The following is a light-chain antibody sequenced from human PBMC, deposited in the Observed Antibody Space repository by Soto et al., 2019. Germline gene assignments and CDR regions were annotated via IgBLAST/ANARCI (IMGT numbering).Light chain of an antibody. CDR2: DIS. V-gene: IGKV3-11*01. Sequence: EIVLTQSPATLSLSPGERATLSCRASQSVPRHFAWYQQKPGQAPRLLIYDISNRATDIPARFSGSGSGTDFTLIISSLEPEDSAVYYCQQRSSWPRNTFGQGTKLEI. CDR1: QSVPRH. CDR3: QQRSSWPRNT. J-gene: IGKJ2*01.